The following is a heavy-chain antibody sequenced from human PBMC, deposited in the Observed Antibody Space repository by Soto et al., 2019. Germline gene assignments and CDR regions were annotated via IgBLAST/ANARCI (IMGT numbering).Heavy chain of an antibody. J-gene: IGHJ3*02. CDR2: ISAYNGDT. Sequence: ASVKVSCKTSGYTFSNHDLSWVRQAPGQGLEWMGLISAYNGDTKYTQKIQGRVTMTTDTSTTTAYLELRSLRSDDTAVYYCARGVDTSDYSVGDAFDIWGQGTMVTVSS. V-gene: IGHV1-18*01. CDR3: ARGVDTSDYSVGDAFDI. CDR1: GYTFSNHD. D-gene: IGHD3-22*01.